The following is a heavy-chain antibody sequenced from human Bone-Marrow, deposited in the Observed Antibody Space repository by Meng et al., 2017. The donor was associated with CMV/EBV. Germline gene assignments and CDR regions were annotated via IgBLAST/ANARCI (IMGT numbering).Heavy chain of an antibody. V-gene: IGHV3-21*01. J-gene: IGHJ4*02. CDR1: RFTFSSYA. CDR3: ASETAGTYYFDY. Sequence: GGSLRLSCVASRFTFSSYAMHWVRQAPGKGLEWVSSISSSSSYIYYADSVKGRFTISRDNAKNSLYLQMNSLRAEDTAVYYCASETAGTYYFDYWGQGTLVTVSS. D-gene: IGHD6-13*01. CDR2: ISSSSSYI.